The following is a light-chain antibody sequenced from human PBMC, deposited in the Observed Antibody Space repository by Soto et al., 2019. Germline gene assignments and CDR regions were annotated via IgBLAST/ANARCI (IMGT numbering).Light chain of an antibody. CDR3: VAWYDSLNGHVV. V-gene: IGLV1-44*01. CDR2: GNN. Sequence: QAVVTQPPSASGTPGQRGAISCSGGNSNIGTNHVNWYQQIPGTAPKLLIYGNNQRPSGVPDRFSVSRSGTSASLAISGLQSEDEADYYGVAWYDSLNGHVVVGGGTKLAVL. CDR1: NSNIGTNH. J-gene: IGLJ2*01.